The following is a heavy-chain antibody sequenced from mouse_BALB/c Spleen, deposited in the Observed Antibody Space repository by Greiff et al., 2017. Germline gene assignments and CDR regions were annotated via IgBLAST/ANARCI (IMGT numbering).Heavy chain of an antibody. Sequence: EVQRVESGADLVTPARSLSLSCAVSGFSFSSYGMSWVRQTPDKRLEWVATISSGGSYTYYPDSVTGRFTISRDNAKNTLYLQMSSLKSEDTAMYYCARTVYDDDGAWFAYWGQGTLGTVSA. CDR2: ISSGGSYT. CDR3: ARTVYDDDGAWFAY. D-gene: IGHD2-4*01. CDR1: GFSFSSYG. J-gene: IGHJ3*01. V-gene: IGHV5-6*01.